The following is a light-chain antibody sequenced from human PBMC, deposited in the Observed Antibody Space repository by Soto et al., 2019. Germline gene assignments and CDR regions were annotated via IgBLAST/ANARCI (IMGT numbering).Light chain of an antibody. CDR2: DDS. Sequence: SYERTETSSVSVAPGQTARSSCGGNNIGGKSVHWYQQKPGQAPVVVVYDDSDRPSGIPERFSGSNSGNTATLTISRVEAGDEADYHCQVWDDNSDHHVFGTGTKVTVL. J-gene: IGLJ1*01. V-gene: IGLV3-21*02. CDR3: QVWDDNSDHHV. CDR1: NIGGKS.